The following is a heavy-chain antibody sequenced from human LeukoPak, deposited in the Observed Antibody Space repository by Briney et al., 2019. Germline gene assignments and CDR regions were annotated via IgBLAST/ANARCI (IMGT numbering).Heavy chain of an antibody. D-gene: IGHD3-9*01. V-gene: IGHV3-9*01. J-gene: IGHJ5*02. CDR2: ITWNSDST. CDR3: AKGLYYDILTGNWFDP. Sequence: GGSPRLSCAASGFNFDYYAMHWVRQVPGKGLEWVAGITWNSDSTGYGDSVKGRFTISRDNAQNSLYLEMNSLRAEDTAFYYCAKGLYYDILTGNWFDPWGQGTLVTVSS. CDR1: GFNFDYYA.